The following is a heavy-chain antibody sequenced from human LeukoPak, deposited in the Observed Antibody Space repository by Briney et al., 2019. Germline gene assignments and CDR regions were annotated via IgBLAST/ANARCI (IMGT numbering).Heavy chain of an antibody. V-gene: IGHV1-46*01. D-gene: IGHD3-22*01. J-gene: IGHJ4*02. CDR1: GYTFTSYY. Sequence: GASVKVSCKASGYTFTSYYMHWVRQAPGQGLEWMGVINPSGGSTSYAQKFQGRVTMTRDTSTSTVYMELSSLRSEDTAVYYCARDPLSTYDSSGYYYGFYFDYWGQGTLVTVSS. CDR2: INPSGGST. CDR3: ARDPLSTYDSSGYYYGFYFDY.